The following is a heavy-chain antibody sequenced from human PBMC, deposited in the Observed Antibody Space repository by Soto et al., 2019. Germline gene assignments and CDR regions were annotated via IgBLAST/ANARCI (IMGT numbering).Heavy chain of an antibody. J-gene: IGHJ4*02. CDR1: GYTFTSYD. V-gene: IGHV1-8*01. D-gene: IGHD6-19*01. Sequence: QVQLVQSGAEVKKPGASVKVSCKASGYTFTSYDINWVRQATGQGLEWMGWMNPNSGNTGYAQKFQGRVTMTRNTSITTAYMELSSLRSGETAVYYCARERSSGWSVDYRGQGTLVTVSS. CDR2: MNPNSGNT. CDR3: ARERSSGWSVDY.